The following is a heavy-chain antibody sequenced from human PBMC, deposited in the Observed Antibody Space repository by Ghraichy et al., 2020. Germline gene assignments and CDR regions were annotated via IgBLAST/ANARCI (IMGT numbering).Heavy chain of an antibody. J-gene: IGHJ5*02. CDR1: GGSFSGYY. CDR3: ARGGVATSDTPP. V-gene: IGHV4-34*01. D-gene: IGHD5-12*01. CDR2: INHSGST. Sequence: SETLSLTCAVYGGSFSGYYWSWIRQPPGKGLEWIGEINHSGSTNYNPSLKSRVTISVDTSKNQFSLKLSSVTAADTAVYYCARGGVATSDTPPWGQGTLVTVSS.